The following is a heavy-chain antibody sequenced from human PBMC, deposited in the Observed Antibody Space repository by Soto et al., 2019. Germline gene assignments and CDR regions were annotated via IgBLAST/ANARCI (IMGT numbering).Heavy chain of an antibody. J-gene: IGHJ4*02. V-gene: IGHV3-66*01. CDR2: IYSGGGT. CDR1: GFTVSSNY. CDR3: ARDAVATHFDY. D-gene: IGHD5-12*01. Sequence: EVQLVESGGGLVQPGGSLRLSCAASGFTVSSNYMTWVRQAPGKGLEWVSLIYSGGGTSYADSVKGRFTISRDNSKNTLYLQMTRLRAEDTAVYYCARDAVATHFDYWGQGTVVTVSS.